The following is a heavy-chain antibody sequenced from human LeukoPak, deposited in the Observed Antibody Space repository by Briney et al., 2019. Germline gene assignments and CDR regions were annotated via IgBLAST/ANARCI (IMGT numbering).Heavy chain of an antibody. V-gene: IGHV4-4*09. D-gene: IGHD6-19*01. CDR3: ARHRSPSSLSYFDI. CDR1: GASISSYY. J-gene: IGHJ4*02. CDR2: IYTSETT. Sequence: SETLSLTCTVSGASISSYYWSWIRQPPGKGLEWIGYIYTSETTNYNPSLRSRVTISIDTSKNQFSLGLSSVTAADTAVYYCARHRSPSSLSYFDIWGQGTLVIVSS.